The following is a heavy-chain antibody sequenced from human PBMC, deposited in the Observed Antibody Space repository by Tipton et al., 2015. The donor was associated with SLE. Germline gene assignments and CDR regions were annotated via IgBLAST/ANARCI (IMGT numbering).Heavy chain of an antibody. J-gene: IGHJ3*02. CDR1: GFTFSSYE. V-gene: IGHV3-48*03. CDR3: ARDAKGYYDSSGHAFDI. CDR2: ISSSGSSI. Sequence: SLRLSCAASGFTFSSYEMNWVRQAPGKGLEWVSYISSSGSSIYYADCVKGRFTISRGNAKNSLYLQMNSLRAEDTAVYYCARDAKGYYDSSGHAFDIWGQGTMVTVSS. D-gene: IGHD3-22*01.